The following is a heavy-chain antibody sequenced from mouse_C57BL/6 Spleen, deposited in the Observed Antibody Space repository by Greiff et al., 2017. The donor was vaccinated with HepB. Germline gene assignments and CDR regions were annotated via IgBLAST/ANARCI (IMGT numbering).Heavy chain of an antibody. Sequence: EVQLVESGGGLVQPGGSLSLSCAASGFTFTDYYMSWVRQPPGKALEWLGFIRNKANGYTTEYSASVKGRFTISRDNSQSILYLQMNALRAEDSATYYCARYGGYDYFFDYWGQGTTLTVSS. V-gene: IGHV7-3*01. CDR2: IRNKANGYTT. J-gene: IGHJ2*01. CDR1: GFTFTDYY. CDR3: ARYGGYDYFFDY. D-gene: IGHD2-4*01.